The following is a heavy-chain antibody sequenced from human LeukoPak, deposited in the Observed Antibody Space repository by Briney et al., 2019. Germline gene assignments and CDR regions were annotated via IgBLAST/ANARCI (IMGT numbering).Heavy chain of an antibody. CDR2: INPNSGGT. CDR3: ARDGDYDY. J-gene: IGHJ4*02. D-gene: IGHD4-17*01. V-gene: IGHV1-2*02. Sequence: GESLKISCKGSGYTFTGYYMHWVRQAPGQGLEWMGWINPNSGGTNYAQKFQGRVTMTRDTSISTAYMELSRLRSDDTAVYYCARDGDYDYWGQGTLVTVSS. CDR1: GYTFTGYY.